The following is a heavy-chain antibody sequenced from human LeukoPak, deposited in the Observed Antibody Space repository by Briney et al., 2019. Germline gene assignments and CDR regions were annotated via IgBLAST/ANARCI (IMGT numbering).Heavy chain of an antibody. CDR3: ATIDKPLPIYDSSGYYHPFDY. J-gene: IGHJ4*02. CDR1: GYTLTELS. CDR2: FDPEDGET. D-gene: IGHD3-22*01. V-gene: IGHV1-24*01. Sequence: ASVTVSCKVSGYTLTELSMHWVRQAPGKGLEWMGGFDPEDGETIYAQKFQGRVTMTEDTSTDTAYMELSSLRSEDTAVYYCATIDKPLPIYDSSGYYHPFDYWGQGTLVTVSS.